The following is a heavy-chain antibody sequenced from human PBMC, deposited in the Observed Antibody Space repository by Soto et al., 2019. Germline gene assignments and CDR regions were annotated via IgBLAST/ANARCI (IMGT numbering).Heavy chain of an antibody. V-gene: IGHV4-4*02. Sequence: HVQVQESGPGLVKPSGTLSLTCVVSVGSISTDNWWSWVRQPPGKGLEWIGEIYHSGRTNYSPSLKSRVSISADTSKNQLSLQMTSVTAADTAVYYCARDQDSGWGLDSWGQGILVTVSS. CDR1: VGSISTDNW. D-gene: IGHD6-19*01. CDR2: IYHSGRT. J-gene: IGHJ4*02. CDR3: ARDQDSGWGLDS.